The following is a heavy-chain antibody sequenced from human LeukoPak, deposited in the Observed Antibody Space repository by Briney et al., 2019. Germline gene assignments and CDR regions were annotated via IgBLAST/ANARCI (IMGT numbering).Heavy chain of an antibody. CDR3: ARGGPNWFDP. Sequence: GASVKVSCKASGYTFTSYGINWVRQAPGQWLEWMGWISTYNGHTNYAQKFQGRVTMTTDTSTSTASMELRSLRSDDTAVYYCARGGPNWFDPWGQGTLVTVSS. V-gene: IGHV1-18*01. CDR1: GYTFTSYG. CDR2: ISTYNGHT. J-gene: IGHJ5*02.